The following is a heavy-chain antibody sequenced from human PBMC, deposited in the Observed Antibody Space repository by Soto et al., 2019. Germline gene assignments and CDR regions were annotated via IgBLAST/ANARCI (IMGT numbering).Heavy chain of an antibody. CDR3: ASHNFFCGGDCNSSGMDV. Sequence: PGESLKISCHGSGYMFNNYWSKWVRQVPGGGLEWMGRIDPSDSYTKYNPSFQGLVTISADKSTSTAFLQWSSLRASDTAVYYCASHNFFCGGDCNSSGMDVWGQGTTVTVSS. D-gene: IGHD2-21*02. V-gene: IGHV5-10-1*01. J-gene: IGHJ6*02. CDR1: GYMFNNYW. CDR2: IDPSDSYT.